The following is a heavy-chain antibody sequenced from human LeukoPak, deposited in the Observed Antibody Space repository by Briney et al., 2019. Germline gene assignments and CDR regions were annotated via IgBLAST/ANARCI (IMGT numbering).Heavy chain of an antibody. D-gene: IGHD3-16*01. CDR3: ARLLTSGSNIRDWFDP. CDR2: VYPGDSDT. V-gene: IGHV5-51*01. CDR1: GYSFTNYW. J-gene: IGHJ5*02. Sequence: GESLQISCKGSGYSFTNYWIGWVRQMPGKGLEWMGIVYPGDSDTRYNPSFQGQVTISADKSISTAYLQWSSLKTSDTAMYYCARLLTSGSNIRDWFDPWGQGTLVTVSS.